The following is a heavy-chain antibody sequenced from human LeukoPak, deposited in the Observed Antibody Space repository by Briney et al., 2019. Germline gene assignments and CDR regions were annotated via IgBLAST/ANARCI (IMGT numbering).Heavy chain of an antibody. CDR2: IRFDGSNK. CDR1: RFNFSSLD. Sequence: GGSLRLSCAAARFNFSSLDMPWVRQAPGKGLGLVTFIRFDGSNKYYADSVKGRFTISRDNSKNTLYLQMSSLRPEDTAVYYCARQIGVSIDYWGQGSLVTVSS. CDR3: ARQIGVSIDY. D-gene: IGHD5/OR15-5a*01. J-gene: IGHJ4*02. V-gene: IGHV3-30*02.